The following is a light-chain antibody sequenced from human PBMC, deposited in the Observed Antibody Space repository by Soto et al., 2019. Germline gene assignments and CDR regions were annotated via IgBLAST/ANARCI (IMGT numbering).Light chain of an antibody. CDR2: LGS. CDR1: QSLLHRNGNNY. Sequence: DIAMTQSPLSLPVTPGEPASISCRSSQSLLHRNGNNYLEWYLQKPGQSPQLLIYLGSYRASGVPVRFNGSGSGTDFTLKITRVEAEDVGVYYCMQNLQTPWTFGQGTKVDIK. J-gene: IGKJ1*01. CDR3: MQNLQTPWT. V-gene: IGKV2-28*01.